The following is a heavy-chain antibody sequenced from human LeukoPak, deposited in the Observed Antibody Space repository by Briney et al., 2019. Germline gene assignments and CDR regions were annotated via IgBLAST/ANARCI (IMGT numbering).Heavy chain of an antibody. CDR1: GYTFTGYY. Sequence: ASVKVSCKASGYTFTGYYMHWVRPAPGQGLEWMGWINPNSGGTNYAQKFQGRVTMTRDTSISTAYMELSRQRSDDTAVYYCARGPRDNSHWDYWGQGTLVTVSS. D-gene: IGHD1-20*01. CDR2: INPNSGGT. J-gene: IGHJ4*02. CDR3: ARGPRDNSHWDY. V-gene: IGHV1-2*02.